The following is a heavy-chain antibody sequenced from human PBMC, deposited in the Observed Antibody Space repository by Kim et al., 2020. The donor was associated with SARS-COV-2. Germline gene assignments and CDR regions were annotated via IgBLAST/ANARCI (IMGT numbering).Heavy chain of an antibody. J-gene: IGHJ4*02. V-gene: IGHV3-23*01. D-gene: IGHD6-13*01. CDR2: ISGSGGST. CDR1: GFTFSSYA. CDR3: AKDLQQLVRWDYFDY. Sequence: GGSLRLSCAASGFTFSSYAMSWVRQAPGKGLEWVSAISGSGGSTYYADSVKGRFTISRDNSKNTLYLQMNSLRAEDTAVYYCAKDLQQLVRWDYFDYWGQGTLVTVSS.